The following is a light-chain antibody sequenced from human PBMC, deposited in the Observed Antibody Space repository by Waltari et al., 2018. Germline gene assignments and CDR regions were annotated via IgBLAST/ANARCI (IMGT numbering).Light chain of an antibody. CDR3: QQYNNYTPKT. CDR2: KAS. V-gene: IGKV1-5*01. CDR1: QSISNW. J-gene: IGKJ1*01. Sequence: IQVTQSPSTLSASVGDNVTITCRATQSISNWLAWYQQKPGKAPKLLIYKASTLESGVPSRFSGSGSGTEFTLTISSLQPDDFATYFCQQYNNYTPKTFGQGTKVDIK.